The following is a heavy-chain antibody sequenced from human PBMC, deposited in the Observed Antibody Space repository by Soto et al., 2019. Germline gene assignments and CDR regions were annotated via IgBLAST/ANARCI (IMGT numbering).Heavy chain of an antibody. Sequence: GGPLRLSCAASGFTFSAYWMHWVRQGPGKGLVWVSRVKSDGTNAVYADSVKGRFTISRDNAKNTLYLQMNNLRVEDTAVYFCTRDPLYYGSALDLWGQGTLVTVSS. D-gene: IGHD3-10*01. CDR3: TRDPLYYGSALDL. CDR1: GFTFSAYW. CDR2: VKSDGTNA. V-gene: IGHV3-74*01. J-gene: IGHJ5*02.